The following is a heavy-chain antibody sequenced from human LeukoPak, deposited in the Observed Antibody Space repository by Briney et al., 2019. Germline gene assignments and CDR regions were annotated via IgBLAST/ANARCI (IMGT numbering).Heavy chain of an antibody. CDR3: ARGRSHINY. Sequence: PSETLSLTCTVSGGSISIYYWSWIRQPPGKGLEWIGYIYYSGSTNYNPSLKSRVTISVDTSKNQFSLKLSSVTAADTAVYYCARGRSHINYWGQGTLVTVSS. CDR1: GGSISIYY. CDR2: IYYSGST. J-gene: IGHJ4*02. V-gene: IGHV4-59*01.